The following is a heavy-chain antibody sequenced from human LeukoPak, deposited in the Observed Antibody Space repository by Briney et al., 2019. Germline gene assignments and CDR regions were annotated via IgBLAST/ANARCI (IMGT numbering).Heavy chain of an antibody. CDR3: ASTVGGSGTYYNDH. J-gene: IGHJ4*02. Sequence: PGGSLRLSCAASGFTFRNYGMHWVRQAPGKGREWVALIWYDGSDKYYADSVKGRFTISRDNSKNTLYLQMNSLRVDDTGVYYCASTVGGSGTYYNDHWGQGGLVGVSS. V-gene: IGHV3-33*01. D-gene: IGHD3-10*01. CDR1: GFTFRNYG. CDR2: IWYDGSDK.